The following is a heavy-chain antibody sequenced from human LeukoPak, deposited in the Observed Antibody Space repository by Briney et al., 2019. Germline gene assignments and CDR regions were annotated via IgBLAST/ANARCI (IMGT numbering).Heavy chain of an antibody. J-gene: IGHJ4*02. CDR1: GGSLSSTSW. Sequence: PSGTLSLTCAVSGGSLSSTSWWSWVRQPPGKGLEWIGEIYHSGSTNYNPSLKSRVTISVDTSKNQFSLKLSSVTAADTAVYYCARQGGYSYGFNFDYWGQGTLVTVSS. D-gene: IGHD5-18*01. V-gene: IGHV4-4*02. CDR2: IYHSGST. CDR3: ARQGGYSYGFNFDY.